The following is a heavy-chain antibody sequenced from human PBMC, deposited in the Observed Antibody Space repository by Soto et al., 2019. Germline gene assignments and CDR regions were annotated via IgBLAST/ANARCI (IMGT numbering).Heavy chain of an antibody. V-gene: IGHV4-4*02. Sequence: SETMSLTCAVSGDSSRTSTSSSHVRKHPGKGLEWIGDIYHSRSTNYNSSLKSRVTISVDKSKKHFSLKLSSVTAADTAVYFCARVLGSGWYSIDYWGQGTLVTVSS. CDR3: ARVLGSGWYSIDY. CDR2: IYHSRST. D-gene: IGHD6-19*01. J-gene: IGHJ4*02. CDR1: GDSSRTSTS.